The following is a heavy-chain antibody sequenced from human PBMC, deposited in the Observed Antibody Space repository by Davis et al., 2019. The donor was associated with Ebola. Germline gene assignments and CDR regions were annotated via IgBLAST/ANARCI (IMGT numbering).Heavy chain of an antibody. CDR3: ARGSRTFHP. V-gene: IGHV1-8*02. Sequence: ASVKVSCKASGYTFTSYYMHWVRQATGQGLEWMGWMNPNSGNTGYAQKFQGRVTMTRNTSISTAYMELSSLRSEDTAVYYCARGSRTFHPWGQGTLVTVSS. J-gene: IGHJ5*02. CDR2: MNPNSGNT. CDR1: GYTFTSYY.